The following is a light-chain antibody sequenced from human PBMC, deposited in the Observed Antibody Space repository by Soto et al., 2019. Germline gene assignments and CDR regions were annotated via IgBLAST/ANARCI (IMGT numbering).Light chain of an antibody. CDR3: QQYGSSPLT. CDR2: WAS. V-gene: IGKV4-1*01. CDR1: QSVLYSSDNKNH. Sequence: DIVVTQSPDSLAGSLGERAAINCKSSQSVLYSSDNKNHLAWYQQKPGQPPKVLIYWASTRESGFPDRFSGSGSGTDFTLTISRLEPEDFAVYFCQQYGSSPLTFGGGTKVEIK. J-gene: IGKJ4*01.